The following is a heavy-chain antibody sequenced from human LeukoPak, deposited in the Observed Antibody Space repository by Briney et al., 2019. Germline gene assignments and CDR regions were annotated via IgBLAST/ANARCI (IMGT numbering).Heavy chain of an antibody. CDR1: GFTFTTYW. Sequence: PGGSLRLSGGASGFTFTTYWMNWVRQAPGKGLEWVASINHNGNVNYYVDSVKGRFTISRDNAKNSLYLQMSNLRAEDTAVYFCARGGGLDVWGQGATVTVSS. V-gene: IGHV3-7*03. J-gene: IGHJ6*02. CDR2: INHNGNVN. D-gene: IGHD3-16*01. CDR3: ARGGGLDV.